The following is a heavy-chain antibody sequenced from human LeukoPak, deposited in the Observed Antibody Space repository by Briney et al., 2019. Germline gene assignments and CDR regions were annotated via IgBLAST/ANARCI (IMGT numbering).Heavy chain of an antibody. V-gene: IGHV1-46*01. CDR2: INPSDGTT. Sequence: ASVKVSCKASGYTFTKSDYMHWVRQAPGQGVEWMGIINPSDGTTFYAQKFQGRVTMTRDTSTNTVYMELSSLRSEDTAVFYCARGPTDMDFDYWGQGSLVTVSS. CDR3: ARGPTDMDFDY. J-gene: IGHJ4*02. CDR1: GYTFTKSDY.